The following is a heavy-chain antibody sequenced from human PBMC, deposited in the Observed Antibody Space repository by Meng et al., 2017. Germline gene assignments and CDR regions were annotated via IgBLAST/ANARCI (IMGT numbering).Heavy chain of an antibody. CDR3: ARDRSRLSTVTLLFDP. CDR2: INAGNGNT. V-gene: IGHV1-3*01. Sequence: QYPLVQSGAEVKQPGASVKVYCKASGYTFTSYAMHWVRQAPGQRLEWMGWINAGNGNTKYSQKFQGRVTITRDTSASTAYMELSSLRSEDTAVYYCARDRSRLSTVTLLFDPWGQGTLVTVSS. D-gene: IGHD4-17*01. J-gene: IGHJ5*02. CDR1: GYTFTSYA.